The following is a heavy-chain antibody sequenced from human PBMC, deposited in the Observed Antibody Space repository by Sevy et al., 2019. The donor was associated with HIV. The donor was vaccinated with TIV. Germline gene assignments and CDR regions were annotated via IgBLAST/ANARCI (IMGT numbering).Heavy chain of an antibody. V-gene: IGHV3-23*01. CDR1: GFTFSSDA. D-gene: IGHD1-26*01. CDR2: ISGGSGGTT. J-gene: IGHJ6*03. Sequence: GGSLRLSCAASGFTFSSDAMRWVRQAPGKGLEWVSAISGGSGGTTYYADSVKGRFTISRDNSKNKLYLQMNTLRAEDTAVYYCAKLRESSSYYMDVWGKGTTVTVSS. CDR3: AKLRESSSYYMDV.